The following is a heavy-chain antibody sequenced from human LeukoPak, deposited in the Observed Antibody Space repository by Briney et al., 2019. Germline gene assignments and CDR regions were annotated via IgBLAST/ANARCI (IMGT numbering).Heavy chain of an antibody. J-gene: IGHJ4*02. D-gene: IGHD6-13*01. CDR2: MYYRGNT. CDR3: ATGVHGIAAAGDYYFDY. CDR1: GGSISSYY. Sequence: PSETLSLTCTVSGGSISSYYWSWIRQPPGKGLEWIGYMYYRGNTNYDPSLKSRVTISIDTPNNQFSLKLSSVTAADTAVYYCATGVHGIAAAGDYYFDYWGQGTLVTVSS. V-gene: IGHV4-59*01.